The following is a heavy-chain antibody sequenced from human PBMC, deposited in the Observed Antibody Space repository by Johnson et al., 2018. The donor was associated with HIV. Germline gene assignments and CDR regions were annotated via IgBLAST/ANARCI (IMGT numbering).Heavy chain of an antibody. D-gene: IGHD6-19*01. CDR2: ISYDGSNK. J-gene: IGHJ3*02. CDR1: GFTFSSYW. V-gene: IGHV3-30*03. CDR3: ARGGVAVAGTNAFDI. Sequence: QVQLVESGGGLVQPGGSLRLSCAASGFTFSSYWMSWVRQAPGKGLEWVAVISYDGSNKYYADSVKGRFTISRDNSKNTLYLQMNSLRAEDTAVYYCARGGVAVAGTNAFDIWGQGTMVTVSS.